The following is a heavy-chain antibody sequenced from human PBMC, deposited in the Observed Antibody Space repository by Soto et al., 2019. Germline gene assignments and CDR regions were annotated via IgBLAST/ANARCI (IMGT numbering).Heavy chain of an antibody. J-gene: IGHJ4*02. D-gene: IGHD1-1*01. CDR1: RFTFSNFA. V-gene: IGHV3-23*01. CDR2: IGVTAGST. Sequence: RGSLRLSCEASRFTFSNFAMSWVRQAPGKGLEWISTIGVTAGSTYYTDSVRGRFTISRDNSKNTLYLEMNSLRAEDTALYYCAKVMYTWNDVAAFDSWGQGTLVTVSS. CDR3: AKVMYTWNDVAAFDS.